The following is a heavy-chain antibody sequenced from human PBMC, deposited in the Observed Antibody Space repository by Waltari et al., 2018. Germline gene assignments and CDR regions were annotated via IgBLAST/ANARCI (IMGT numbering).Heavy chain of an antibody. D-gene: IGHD3-22*01. J-gene: IGHJ4*02. CDR1: GGSFSGYY. Sequence: QVQLQQWGAGLLEPSETLSLTCAVYGGSFSGYYWSWIRQPPGKGLEWIGEINHSGNTNYNPSLKSRVTIAGDTSKNQFSLKLSSVTAADTAVYYCARGPYYYDSSGPAPFDYWGQGTLVIVSS. CDR2: INHSGNT. V-gene: IGHV4-34*01. CDR3: ARGPYYYDSSGPAPFDY.